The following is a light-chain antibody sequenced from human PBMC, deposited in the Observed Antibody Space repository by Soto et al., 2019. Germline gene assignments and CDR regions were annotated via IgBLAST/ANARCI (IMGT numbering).Light chain of an antibody. Sequence: DIQMTQSPSSLSASVGDRVTITCRASQSISSYLNWYQQKPGKAPNLLIYAASSLQSGVPSKFSGSGSGKDFTLPISSLQPEDFATYYCQQSYSSPFTFGPGTKVDI. CDR1: QSISSY. CDR3: QQSYSSPFT. V-gene: IGKV1-39*01. CDR2: AAS. J-gene: IGKJ3*01.